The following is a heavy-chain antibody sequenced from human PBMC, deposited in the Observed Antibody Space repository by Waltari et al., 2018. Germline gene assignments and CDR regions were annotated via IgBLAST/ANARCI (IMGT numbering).Heavy chain of an antibody. CDR1: GFAFSTSA. V-gene: IGHV3-23*01. D-gene: IGHD6-19*01. CDR2: ISTSGGSA. Sequence: EVHLLESGGDLVQTGGSLRLSCAASGFAFSTSAMSWVRQAPGKRLEWFSVISTSGGSAKYADSVQGRFTISRDSSKKTLHLQMNSLRVEDTAVYYCAKGTERYGGWAPIFDSWGQGTQVTVSS. CDR3: AKGTERYGGWAPIFDS. J-gene: IGHJ4*02.